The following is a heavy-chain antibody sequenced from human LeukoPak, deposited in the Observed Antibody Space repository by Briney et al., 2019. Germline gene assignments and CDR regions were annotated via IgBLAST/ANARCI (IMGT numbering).Heavy chain of an antibody. J-gene: IGHJ4*02. D-gene: IGHD3-3*01. Sequence: GGSLRLSCAASGFTFSSYAMSWVRQAPGKGLEWVSAISGSGGSTYYADSVKGRFTISRDNSKNTLYLQMNSLRAEDTAVYYCASLIRVLRFLEWLPPLDYWGQGTLVTVSS. V-gene: IGHV3-23*01. CDR1: GFTFSSYA. CDR3: ASLIRVLRFLEWLPPLDY. CDR2: ISGSGGST.